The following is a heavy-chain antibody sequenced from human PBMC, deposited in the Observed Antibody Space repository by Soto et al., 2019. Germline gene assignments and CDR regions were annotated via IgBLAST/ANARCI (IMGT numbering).Heavy chain of an antibody. D-gene: IGHD1-20*01. CDR1: GGTFSSYA. CDR3: ARRYRWYFDL. Sequence: ASVKVSCKASGGTFSSYAISWVRQAPGQGLEWMGGIIPIFGTANYAQKFQGRVTITADESTSTAYMELSSLRSEDTAVYYCARRYRWYFDLWGQGTLVTVSS. J-gene: IGHJ2*01. CDR2: IIPIFGTA. V-gene: IGHV1-69*13.